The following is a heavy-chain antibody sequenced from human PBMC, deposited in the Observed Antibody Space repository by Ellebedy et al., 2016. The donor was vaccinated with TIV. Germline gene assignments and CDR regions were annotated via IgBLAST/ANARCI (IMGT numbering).Heavy chain of an antibody. J-gene: IGHJ3*02. CDR2: ISGSGGGT. Sequence: GGSLRLSCAASGFTFSTSAMSWVRQAPGKGLEWVSAISGSGGGTYYADSVKGRFTISRDNAKNSLYLQMNSLRAEDTALYYCAKAEGLGNGYYDAFDIWGQGTMVTVSS. V-gene: IGHV3-23*01. CDR3: AKAEGLGNGYYDAFDI. D-gene: IGHD3-22*01. CDR1: GFTFSTSA.